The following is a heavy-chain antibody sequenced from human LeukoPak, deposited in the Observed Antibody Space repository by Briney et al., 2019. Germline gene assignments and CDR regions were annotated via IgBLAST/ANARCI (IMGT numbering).Heavy chain of an antibody. CDR2: ISYDGSNK. CDR1: GFTFSSYG. Sequence: PGGSLRLSCAASGFTFSSYGMHWVRQAPGKGLEWVAVISYDGSNKYYADSVKGRFTISRDNSKNTLYLQMNSLRAEDTAVYYCARGDIVVVVAASFDPWGQGTLVTVSS. CDR3: ARGDIVVVVAASFDP. D-gene: IGHD2-15*01. J-gene: IGHJ5*02. V-gene: IGHV3-30*03.